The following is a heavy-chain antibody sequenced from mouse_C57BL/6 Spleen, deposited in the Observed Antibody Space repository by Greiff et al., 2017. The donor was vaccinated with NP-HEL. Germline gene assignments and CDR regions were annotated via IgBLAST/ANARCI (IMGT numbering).Heavy chain of an antibody. CDR2: INPSSGYT. CDR3: ARTYSNPCYFEG. Sequence: QVQLQQSGAELARPGASVKMSCKASGYTFTSYTMHWVKQRPGQGLEWIGYINPSSGYTKYNQKFKDKATLTADKSSSTAYMQLSSLTSEDSAVYYCARTYSNPCYFEGWGTGTTVTVSS. J-gene: IGHJ1*03. D-gene: IGHD2-5*01. CDR1: GYTFTSYT. V-gene: IGHV1-4*01.